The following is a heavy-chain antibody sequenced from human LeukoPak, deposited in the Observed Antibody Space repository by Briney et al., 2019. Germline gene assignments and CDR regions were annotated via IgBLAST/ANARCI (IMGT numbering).Heavy chain of an antibody. CDR2: IYYSGST. D-gene: IGHD1-26*01. CDR3: ARHDMDVAGGGLDYFDY. CDR1: GGSISRYY. Sequence: PSETLSLTCTVSGGSISRYYWSWSRQPPGKGLEWIAYIYYSGSTNYNPSLKSRVTISVDTSKNQFSLKVDSVTAADTAVYYCARHDMDVAGGGLDYFDYWGQGTLVTVSS. V-gene: IGHV4-59*08. J-gene: IGHJ4*02.